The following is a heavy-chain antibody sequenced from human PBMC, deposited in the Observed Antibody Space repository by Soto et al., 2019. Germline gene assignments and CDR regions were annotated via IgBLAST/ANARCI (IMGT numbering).Heavy chain of an antibody. CDR1: GFTFSSYA. Sequence: GGSLRLSYAASGFTFSSYAMHWVRQAPGKGLEWVAVISSDGSNKYYADSVKGRFTISRDNSKNTLYLQMNSLRAEDTAVYYCARHPARRGSWSRVSDAFDIWGQGTMVTVSS. CDR3: ARHPARRGSWSRVSDAFDI. J-gene: IGHJ3*02. CDR2: ISSDGSNK. V-gene: IGHV3-30-3*01.